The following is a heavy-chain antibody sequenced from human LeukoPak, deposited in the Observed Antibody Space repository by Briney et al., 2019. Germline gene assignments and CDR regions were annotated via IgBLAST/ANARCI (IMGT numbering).Heavy chain of an antibody. CDR2: IYSGGST. Sequence: GGSLRLSCAASGFTVSSNYMSWVRQAPGKGLEWVSVIYSGGSTYYADSVKGRFTISRDNSKNTLYLQMNSLRAEDTAVYYCAGTPVAMIGGAFDIWGQGTMVTVSS. CDR1: GFTVSSNY. V-gene: IGHV3-53*01. CDR3: AGTPVAMIGGAFDI. J-gene: IGHJ3*02. D-gene: IGHD3-22*01.